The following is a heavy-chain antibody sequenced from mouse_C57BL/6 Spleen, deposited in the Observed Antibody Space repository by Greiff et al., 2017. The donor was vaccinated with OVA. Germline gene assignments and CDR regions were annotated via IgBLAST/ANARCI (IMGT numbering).Heavy chain of an antibody. V-gene: IGHV1-69*01. CDR3: ARGVGLHFFDY. CDR2: IDPSDSYT. CDR1: GYTFTSYW. J-gene: IGHJ2*01. Sequence: QVQLQQPEAELVMPGASVKLSCKASGYTFTSYWMHWVKQRPGQGLEWIGEIDPSDSYTNYNQKFKGKSTLTVDKSSSTAYMQLSSLTSEDSAVYYCARGVGLHFFDYWGQGTTLTVSS. D-gene: IGHD2-4*01.